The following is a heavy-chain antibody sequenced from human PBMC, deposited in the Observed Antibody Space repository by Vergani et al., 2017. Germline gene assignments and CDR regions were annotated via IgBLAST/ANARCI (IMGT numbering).Heavy chain of an antibody. D-gene: IGHD2-15*01. J-gene: IGHJ6*03. CDR3: ARGPSVVQGHYIYYYSYFMDV. CDR2: IYYSGST. V-gene: IGHV4-31*03. CDR1: GGSISSGDYY. Sequence: QVQLQESGPGLVKPSQTLSLTCTVSGGSISSGDYYWSWIRQHPGKGLEWIGTIYYSGSTNYNPSLKSRVTISVDTSKNQFSLKLSSVTAADTAVYYCARGPSVVQGHYIYYYSYFMDVWGKGTTVTVSS.